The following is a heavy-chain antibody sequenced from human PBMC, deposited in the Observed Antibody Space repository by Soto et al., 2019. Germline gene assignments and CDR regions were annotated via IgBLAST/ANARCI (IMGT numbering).Heavy chain of an antibody. CDR2: ISGSGGRT. J-gene: IGHJ2*01. CDR3: AKDPDTWTWSFDL. V-gene: IGHV3-23*01. CDR1: GFTFSNYA. Sequence: EVQLLESGGGLVQPGGSLRLSCAASGFTFSNYAMSWVRQAPGKGLEWVSAISGSGGRTYYADSVKGRFTISRDNSKNTLYLQMNSLRAEDTAVYYCAKDPDTWTWSFDLWGRGTLVTVSS. D-gene: IGHD1-20*01.